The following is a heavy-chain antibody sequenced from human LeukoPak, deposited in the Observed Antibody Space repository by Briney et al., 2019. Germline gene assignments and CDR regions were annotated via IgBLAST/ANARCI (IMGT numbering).Heavy chain of an antibody. J-gene: IGHJ4*02. CDR2: ISAYNGNT. V-gene: IGHV1-18*01. D-gene: IGHD5-18*01. CDR1: GYTFTSYG. Sequence: ASVKVSCKASGYTFTSYGISWVRQAPGQGLEWMGWISAYNGNTNYAQKLQGRVTMTTDTSTSTAYMELRSLRSDDTAVYYCARDKRGYSYGRPEPYFDYWGQGTLVTVSS. CDR3: ARDKRGYSYGRPEPYFDY.